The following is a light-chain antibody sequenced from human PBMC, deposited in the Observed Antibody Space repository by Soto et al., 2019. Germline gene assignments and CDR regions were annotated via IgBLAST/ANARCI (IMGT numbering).Light chain of an antibody. Sequence: DIQMTQSPSTLSGSVGDRVTITCRASQTISSWLAWYQQKPGKAPKLLIYKASTLKSGVPSRFSGSGSRTEFTITVSSLQPDDFATYYSQRCTSYSEAYGQGTKVELK. V-gene: IGKV1-5*03. J-gene: IGKJ1*01. CDR3: QRCTSYSEA. CDR1: QTISSW. CDR2: KAS.